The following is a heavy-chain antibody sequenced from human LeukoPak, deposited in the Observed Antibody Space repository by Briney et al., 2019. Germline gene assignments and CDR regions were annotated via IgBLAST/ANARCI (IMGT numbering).Heavy chain of an antibody. CDR2: IYTSGST. Sequence: PSEALSLTCTVSGGSISSYYWSWIRQPDGKGLEWIGRIYTSGSTNYNPSLKSRVTMSVDTSKNQFSLKLSSVTAADTAVYYCAREHGSTYYYYYGMDVWGQGTTVTVSS. CDR1: GGSISSYY. D-gene: IGHD3-10*01. V-gene: IGHV4-4*07. J-gene: IGHJ6*02. CDR3: AREHGSTYYYYYGMDV.